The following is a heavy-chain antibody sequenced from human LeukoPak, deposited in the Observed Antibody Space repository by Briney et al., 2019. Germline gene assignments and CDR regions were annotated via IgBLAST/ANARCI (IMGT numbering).Heavy chain of an antibody. J-gene: IGHJ3*02. CDR2: ISRSGSTR. D-gene: IGHD2-2*01. V-gene: IGHV3-48*03. CDR1: GFTFSSYE. Sequence: GGSLRLSCAASGFTFSSYEMNWIRQAPGKGLECVSYISRSGSTRYYADSVKGRFTISRDDAKNSLYLQMNSLRAEDTAAYYCATQGRSTMLGIWGQGTMVTVSS. CDR3: ATQGRSTMLGI.